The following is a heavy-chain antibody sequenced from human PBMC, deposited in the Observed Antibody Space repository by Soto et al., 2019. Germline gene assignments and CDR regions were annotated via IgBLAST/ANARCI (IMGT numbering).Heavy chain of an antibody. CDR1: GSTFTTFD. J-gene: IGHJ4*02. CDR3: ARGIEAGVDY. Sequence: QVQLVQSGAEVKKPGASVKVSCKASGSTFTTFDINWVRQATGQGLEWMGWMSPNSGKTGYAQKFQGRVTMTRDTSITTAYMELSSLTSEDTAVYYCARGIEAGVDYWGQGTLVTVSS. V-gene: IGHV1-8*01. CDR2: MSPNSGKT.